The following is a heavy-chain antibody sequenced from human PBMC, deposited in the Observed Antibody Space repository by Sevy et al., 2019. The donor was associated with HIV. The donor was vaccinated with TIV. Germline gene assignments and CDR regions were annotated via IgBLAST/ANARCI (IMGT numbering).Heavy chain of an antibody. CDR3: ARGRQAYVVVVPSTVPFDY. J-gene: IGHJ4*02. Sequence: SETLSLTCAVYGGSFSGYFWNWIRQSPGKGLEWIGETNHTGTLKYNPSLKSRVTISVDASKNQLSLHPSSVTAADTAIYYCARGRQAYVVVVPSTVPFDYWGQGTLVTVSS. CDR1: GGSFSGYF. V-gene: IGHV4-34*01. D-gene: IGHD2-2*01. CDR2: TNHTGTL.